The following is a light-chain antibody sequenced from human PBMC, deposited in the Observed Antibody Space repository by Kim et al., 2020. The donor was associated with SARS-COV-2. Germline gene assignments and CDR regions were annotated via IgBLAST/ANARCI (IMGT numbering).Light chain of an antibody. CDR1: NIGRKN. J-gene: IGLJ3*02. CDR2: RDK. V-gene: IGLV3-9*01. Sequence: SYELTQPLSVSVALGQAARIACDGNNIGRKNVHWYQQRPGQAPALVLYRDKIRPSGIPERFSGSNSGYTATLTISRAQVGDEADYYCQVWDDSTVVFGGG. CDR3: QVWDDSTVV.